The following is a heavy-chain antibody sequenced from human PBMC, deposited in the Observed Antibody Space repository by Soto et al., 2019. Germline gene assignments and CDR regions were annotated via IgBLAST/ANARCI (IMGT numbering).Heavy chain of an antibody. V-gene: IGHV1-2*04. CDR1: GYTFTGYY. Sequence: GASVKVSCKASGYTFTGYYMHWVRQAPGQGLEWMGWINPNSGGTNYAQKFQGWVTMTRDTSISTAYMELSRLRSDDTAVYYCARGDSSGWYRDLYYWGQGTLVTVSS. D-gene: IGHD6-19*01. J-gene: IGHJ4*02. CDR2: INPNSGGT. CDR3: ARGDSSGWYRDLYY.